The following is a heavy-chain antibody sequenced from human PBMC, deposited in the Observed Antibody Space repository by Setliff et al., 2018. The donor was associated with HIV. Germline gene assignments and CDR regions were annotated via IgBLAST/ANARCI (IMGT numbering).Heavy chain of an antibody. J-gene: IGHJ4*02. Sequence: ASETLSLTCTVSGDSFNGSHYLWGWIRQPPGKGLEWVGNVYYNWATYYNPSLKNRVTISVDTSKNQFSLKLSSVAAADTAIYYCARRIYGNNPYFDYWSQGTLVTAPQ. CDR1: GDSFNGSHYL. D-gene: IGHD4-17*01. CDR3: ARRIYGNNPYFDY. CDR2: VYYNWAT. V-gene: IGHV4-39*07.